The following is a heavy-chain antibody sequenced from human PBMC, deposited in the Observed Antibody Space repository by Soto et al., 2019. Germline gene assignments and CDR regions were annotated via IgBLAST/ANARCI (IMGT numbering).Heavy chain of an antibody. D-gene: IGHD3-10*01. CDR2: INPNSGGT. CDR1: GYTFTGYY. CDR3: ARDLLWFGESFGYYYGMDV. J-gene: IGHJ6*02. Sequence: GASVKVSCKASGYTFTGYYMHWVRQAPGQGLEWMGWINPNSGGTNYAQKFQGRVTMTRDTSISTAYMELSRLRSDDTAVYYCARDLLWFGESFGYYYGMDVWGQGTTVTVSS. V-gene: IGHV1-2*02.